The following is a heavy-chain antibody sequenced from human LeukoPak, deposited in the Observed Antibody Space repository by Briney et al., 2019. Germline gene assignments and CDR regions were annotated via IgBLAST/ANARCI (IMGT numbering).Heavy chain of an antibody. Sequence: ASVKVSCKASGYTXTSYGISGVRQAPGQGLELMGWINAYNGNTNYAQKLQGRVTMTTDTSTSTAYMELRSLRSDDTAVYYCARDRGGSGSYYNAWGQGTLVTVSS. CDR3: ARDRGGSGSYYNA. CDR2: INAYNGNT. CDR1: GYTXTSYG. D-gene: IGHD3-10*01. V-gene: IGHV1-18*01. J-gene: IGHJ5*02.